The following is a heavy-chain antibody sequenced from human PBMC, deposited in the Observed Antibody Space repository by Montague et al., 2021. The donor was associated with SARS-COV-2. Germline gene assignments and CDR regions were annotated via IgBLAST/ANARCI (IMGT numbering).Heavy chain of an antibody. J-gene: IGHJ4*02. CDR2: IYGDGSKT. CDR1: GFLFSNYA. CDR3: AKGWDPSGWIAIYDS. V-gene: IGHV3-23*03. Sequence: FRRLSFAASGFLFSNYAMNWVRQTPGKGLEWVSVIYGDGSKTYYADSVKGRFTISRDNSKNTLYLQMNSLRTEDTALYYCAKGWDPSGWIAIYDSWGQGTLVPVSS. D-gene: IGHD6-19*01.